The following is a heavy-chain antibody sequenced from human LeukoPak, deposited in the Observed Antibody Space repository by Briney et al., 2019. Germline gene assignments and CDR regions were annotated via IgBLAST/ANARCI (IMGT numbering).Heavy chain of an antibody. CDR1: GFTFSSYW. CDR3: ARDPNGDYIGAFEF. Sequence: QPGGSLRLSCAASGFTFSSYWMHWVRQAPGKGLVWVSRINSDGSSTSYADSVKGRFTISRDNSKNMLYLQMNSLRAGDTARYFCARDPNGDYIGAFEFWGQGTGVTVSS. D-gene: IGHD4-17*01. V-gene: IGHV3-74*01. J-gene: IGHJ3*01. CDR2: INSDGSST.